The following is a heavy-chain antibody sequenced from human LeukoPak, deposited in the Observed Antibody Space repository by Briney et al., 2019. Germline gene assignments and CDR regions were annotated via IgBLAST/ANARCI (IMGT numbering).Heavy chain of an antibody. D-gene: IGHD1-26*01. CDR1: GGTFSSYA. Sequence: SVKVSCKASGGTFSSYAISWVRQAPGQGLEWMGGIIPIFVTANYAQKFQGRVTITADESTSTAYMELSSLRSEDTAVYYCARGGVGATSPYYYGMDVWGQGTVVTVSS. CDR2: IIPIFVTA. V-gene: IGHV1-69*01. CDR3: ARGGVGATSPYYYGMDV. J-gene: IGHJ6*02.